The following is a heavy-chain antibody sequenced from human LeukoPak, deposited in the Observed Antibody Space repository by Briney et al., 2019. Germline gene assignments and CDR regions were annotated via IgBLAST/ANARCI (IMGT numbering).Heavy chain of an antibody. D-gene: IGHD5-18*01. Sequence: PSETLSLTCAVYGGSFSGYYWSWIRQPPGKGLEWIGEINHSGSTNYNPSLKSRVTISVDTSKNQFSLKLSSVTAADTAVYYCARHARQLWSAVNWFDPWGQGTLVTVSS. CDR3: ARHARQLWSAVNWFDP. V-gene: IGHV4-34*01. CDR2: INHSGST. CDR1: GGSFSGYY. J-gene: IGHJ5*02.